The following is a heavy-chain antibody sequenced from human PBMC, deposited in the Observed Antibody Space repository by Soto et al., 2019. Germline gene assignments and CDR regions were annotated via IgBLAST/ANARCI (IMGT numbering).Heavy chain of an antibody. V-gene: IGHV3-30*09. CDR2: ISYDGRHI. J-gene: IGHJ6*02. Sequence: QLHLVESGGGVVQPGNSLRLSCTASGFIFSNYAMHWVRQAPGKGLEWVALISYDGRHIYYADSVKGRFAISRDNSKNTLDLVMNSLRRDDTAMYYCARDVSDYVLDVWGQGTTVNVSS. CDR3: ARDVSDYVLDV. CDR1: GFIFSNYA. D-gene: IGHD4-17*01.